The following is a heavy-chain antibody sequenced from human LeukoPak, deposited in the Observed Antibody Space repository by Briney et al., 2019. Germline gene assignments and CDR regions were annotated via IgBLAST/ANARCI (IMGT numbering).Heavy chain of an antibody. CDR2: INHSGST. J-gene: IGHJ5*02. CDR1: GGSFSGYY. CDR3: ARTRITMVRGVIIWWFDP. Sequence: SETPSLTCAVYGGSFSGYYWSWIRQPPGKGLEWIGEINHSGSTNYNPSLKSRVTISVDTSKNQFSLKLSSVTAADTAVYYCARTRITMVRGVIIWWFDPWGQGTLVTVSS. D-gene: IGHD3-10*01. V-gene: IGHV4-34*01.